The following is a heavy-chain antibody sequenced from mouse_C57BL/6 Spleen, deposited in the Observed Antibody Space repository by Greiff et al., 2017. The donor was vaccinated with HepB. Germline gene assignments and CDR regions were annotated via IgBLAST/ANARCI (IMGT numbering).Heavy chain of an antibody. J-gene: IGHJ2*01. CDR2: IDPSDSYT. V-gene: IGHV1-69*01. CDR3: ARRGHYFDY. CDR1: GYTFTSYW. Sequence: QVQLQQSGAELVMPGASVKLSCKASGYTFTSYWMHWVKQRPGQGLEWIGEIDPSDSYTNYNQKFKGKSTLTVDKSSSTAYMQLSSLTSEDSAVYYCARRGHYFDYWGQGTTLTVSS.